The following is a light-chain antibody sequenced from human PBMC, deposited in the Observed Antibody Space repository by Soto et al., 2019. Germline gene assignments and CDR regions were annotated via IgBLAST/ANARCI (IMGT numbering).Light chain of an antibody. CDR3: QSYDSSLRAL. CDR1: SSNIGAGYD. Sequence: QSVLTQPPSVSGAPGQRVTISCTGSSSNIGAGYDVHWYQQLPGTAPKLLIYGNSNRPSGVPDRFSGSKSGTSASLAITGLQAEDEADYYCQSYDSSLRALFDGGTKLTVL. V-gene: IGLV1-40*01. J-gene: IGLJ3*02. CDR2: GNS.